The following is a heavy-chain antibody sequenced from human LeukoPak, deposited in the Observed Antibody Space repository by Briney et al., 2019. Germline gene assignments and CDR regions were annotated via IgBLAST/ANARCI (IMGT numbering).Heavy chain of an antibody. V-gene: IGHV4-4*02. CDR3: AREGVYGDSTFDY. J-gene: IGHJ4*02. CDR2: IYHSGST. CDR1: GGSISSSNW. D-gene: IGHD4-17*01. Sequence: SETLSLTCAVSGGSISSSNWWSWVRQPPGKGLEWIGEIYHSGSTNYNPSLKSRVTISVDKSKNQFSLKLSSVTAADTAVYYCAREGVYGDSTFDYWGQGTLVTVSS.